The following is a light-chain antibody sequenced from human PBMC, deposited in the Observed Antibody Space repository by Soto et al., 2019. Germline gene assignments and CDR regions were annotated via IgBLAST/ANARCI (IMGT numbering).Light chain of an antibody. CDR1: QSLTNSF. CDR3: QQYKNWPPIT. CDR2: DTS. V-gene: IGKV3D-20*02. Sequence: EFVLTQSRGTLSLSPGERVTLSCRSSQSLTNSFIAWYQQRPGQAPRLLIYDTSSRASGIPDRFSGSGSGTEFTLTVSSLQSEDVAVYYGQQYKNWPPITVGQGTRLEIK. J-gene: IGKJ5*01.